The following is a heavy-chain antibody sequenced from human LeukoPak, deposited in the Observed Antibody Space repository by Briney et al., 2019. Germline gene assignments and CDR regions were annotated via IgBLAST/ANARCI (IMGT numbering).Heavy chain of an antibody. D-gene: IGHD3-3*01. Sequence: GGSLRLSCTGSAFTLSRYWMSWVRQAPGKGLEWVSAISGSGGSTYYADSVKGRFTISRDNSKNTLYLQMNSLRAEDTAVYYCAKDRKGNYDFWSGYYLVGDYYFDYWGQGTLVTVSS. CDR1: AFTLSRYW. J-gene: IGHJ4*02. CDR3: AKDRKGNYDFWSGYYLVGDYYFDY. V-gene: IGHV3-23*01. CDR2: ISGSGGST.